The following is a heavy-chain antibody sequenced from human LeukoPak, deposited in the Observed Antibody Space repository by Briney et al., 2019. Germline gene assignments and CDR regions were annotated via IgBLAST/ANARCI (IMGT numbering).Heavy chain of an antibody. J-gene: IGHJ3*02. V-gene: IGHV4-39*07. Sequence: PSETLSLTCSVSGDSIIGYYWGWIRQPPGKGLEWIGNIYYTGNTYYNSSLESRVTISLDTSKNQFSLKVISMTAADTAAYCCTKSDGYGLIRICGRGTMVTVSS. CDR3: TKSDGYGLIRI. D-gene: IGHD3-10*01. CDR1: GDSIIGYY. CDR2: IYYTGNT.